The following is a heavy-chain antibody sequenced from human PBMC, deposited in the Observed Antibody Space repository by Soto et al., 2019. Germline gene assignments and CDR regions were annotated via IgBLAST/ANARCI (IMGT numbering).Heavy chain of an antibody. V-gene: IGHV4-34*01. J-gene: IGHJ6*03. Sequence: QVQLQQWGAGLLKPSETLSLTCAVYGGSFSGYYWSWIRQPPGKGLEWIGEINHSGSTNYNPSLKSGVTISVDTSKNKFSLKLSSVTAADTAVYYCARGRTYYYGSGSYRAYYYSMDVWGKGTTVTVSS. CDR3: ARGRTYYYGSGSYRAYYYSMDV. CDR1: GGSFSGYY. D-gene: IGHD3-10*01. CDR2: INHSGST.